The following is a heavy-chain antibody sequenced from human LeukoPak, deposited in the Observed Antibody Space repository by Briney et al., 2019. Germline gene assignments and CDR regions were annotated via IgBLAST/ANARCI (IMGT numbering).Heavy chain of an antibody. D-gene: IGHD3-22*01. CDR1: GFTFGDYA. V-gene: IGHV3-49*04. J-gene: IGHJ4*02. Sequence: GGSLRLSCTTSGFTFGDYAMSWVRQAPGKGLEWVSFIRRKAHGGTTEYAASVKGRFSSSRDDSKSIAYLQVNSLKTEDTAVYFCTRVTYYYDNSGYFHFDSWGQGSLVTVSS. CDR3: TRVTYYYDNSGYFHFDS. CDR2: IRRKAHGGTT.